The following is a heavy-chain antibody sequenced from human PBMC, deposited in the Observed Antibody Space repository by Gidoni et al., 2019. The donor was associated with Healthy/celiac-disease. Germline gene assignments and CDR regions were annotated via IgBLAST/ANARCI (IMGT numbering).Heavy chain of an antibody. D-gene: IGHD1-26*01. CDR3: TTGLVGATAPGDY. Sequence: EVQLVESGGGLVKPGGSLRLSCAASGFTFSNAWMSWVRQAPGKGLEWVGRIKSKTDGGTTDYAAPVKGRFTISRDDSKNTLYLQMNSLKTEDTAVYYCTTGLVGATAPGDYWGQGTLVTVSS. J-gene: IGHJ4*02. V-gene: IGHV3-15*01. CDR2: IKSKTDGGTT. CDR1: GFTFSNAW.